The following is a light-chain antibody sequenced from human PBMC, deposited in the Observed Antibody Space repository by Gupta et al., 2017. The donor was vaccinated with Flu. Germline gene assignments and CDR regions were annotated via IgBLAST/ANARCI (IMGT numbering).Light chain of an antibody. CDR3: LQNFNYPWT. V-gene: IGKV1-6*01. CDR1: QGITND. J-gene: IGKJ1*01. Sequence: AIQMTQSPSSLSASVGDRVTITCRASQGITNDLGWFQQKPGEAPKLLISTASSLQTGVPSRFSGSGSGTDFTLTISSLQPEDFATYYCLQNFNYPWTFGQGTKVEIK. CDR2: TAS.